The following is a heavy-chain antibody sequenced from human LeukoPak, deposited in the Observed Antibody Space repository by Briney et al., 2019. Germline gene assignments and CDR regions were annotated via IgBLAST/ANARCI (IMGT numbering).Heavy chain of an antibody. Sequence: GGSLRLSCAASGFTFSSYAMSWVRQAPGKGLEWVSAISGSGGSTYYADSVKGRFTVSRDNSKNTLYLQMNSLRAEDTAVYYRAKSPGIAAAGPFDHWGPGNPGTLSP. V-gene: IGHV3-23*01. J-gene: IGHJ4*02. CDR2: ISGSGGST. CDR1: GFTFSSYA. CDR3: AKSPGIAAAGPFDH. D-gene: IGHD6-13*01.